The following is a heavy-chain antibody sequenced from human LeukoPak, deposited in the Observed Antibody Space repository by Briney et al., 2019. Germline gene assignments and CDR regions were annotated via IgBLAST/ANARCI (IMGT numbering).Heavy chain of an antibody. Sequence: SETLSLTCIVSGGSITTSDNYWGWIRQPPGKGLEWIGAVHNSGSTYYNPSLKSRVTISVDTSKNQFSLKLSSVTAADTAVYYCARGLRQLVRSWHYWGQGTLVTVSS. J-gene: IGHJ4*02. CDR1: GGSITTSDNY. CDR3: ARGLRQLVRSWHY. D-gene: IGHD6-6*01. CDR2: VHNSGST. V-gene: IGHV4-39*07.